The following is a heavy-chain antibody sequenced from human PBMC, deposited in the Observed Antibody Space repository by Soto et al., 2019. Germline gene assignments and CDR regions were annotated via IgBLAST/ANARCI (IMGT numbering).Heavy chain of an antibody. CDR3: ARRPAAIDGRYYYYGMDV. J-gene: IGHJ6*02. D-gene: IGHD2-2*02. V-gene: IGHV1-3*01. CDR2: INAGNGNT. CDR1: GSTFPSYA. Sequence: ASVKVSGKASGSTFPSYAMHLVLQAPVQRLEWMGWINAGNGNTKYSQKFQGRVTITRDTSASTAYMELSSLRSEDTAVYYCARRPAAIDGRYYYYGMDVWGQGTTVTVSS.